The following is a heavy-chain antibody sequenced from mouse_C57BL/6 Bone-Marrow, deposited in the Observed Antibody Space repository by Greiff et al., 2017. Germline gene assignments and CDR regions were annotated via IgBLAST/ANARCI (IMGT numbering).Heavy chain of an antibody. D-gene: IGHD1-1*01. CDR2: IDPETGGT. J-gene: IGHJ1*03. CDR3: TRDYYGSSYPHWYFDV. Sequence: VQLQQSGAELVRPGASVTLSCKASGYTFTDYDMPWVKQTPVHGLEWIGAIDPETGGTAYNQKFKGKDILTADKSSSTAYMELRSLTSEDSAVYYCTRDYYGSSYPHWYFDVWGTGTTVTVSS. CDR1: GYTFTDYD. V-gene: IGHV1-15*01.